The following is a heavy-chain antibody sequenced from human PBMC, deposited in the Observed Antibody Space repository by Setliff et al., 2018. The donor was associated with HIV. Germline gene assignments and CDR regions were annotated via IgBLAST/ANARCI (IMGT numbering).Heavy chain of an antibody. CDR3: AREGKFRYYYYMDV. V-gene: IGHV1-18*04. CDR2: ISTYKGNT. D-gene: IGHD3-10*01. Sequence: ASVKVSCKASGYTFTSYGISWVRQAPGQGLEWMGWISTYKGNTKYEQKFQGRVTITRDTSASTAYMELSSLRSEDTAVYYCAREGKFRYYYYMDVWGKGTTVTVSS. J-gene: IGHJ6*03. CDR1: GYTFTSYG.